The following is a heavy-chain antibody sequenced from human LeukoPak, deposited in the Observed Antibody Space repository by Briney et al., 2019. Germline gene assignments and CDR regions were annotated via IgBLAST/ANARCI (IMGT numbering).Heavy chain of an antibody. CDR3: ARSRSFDY. J-gene: IGHJ4*02. Sequence: GRSLRLSCAASGFTFSSYAMHWVRQAPGKGLEWAAVISYDGSNKYYADSVKGRFTISRDNSKNTLYLQMNSLRAEDTAVYYCARSRSFDYWGQGTLVTVSS. V-gene: IGHV3-30*04. CDR2: ISYDGSNK. CDR1: GFTFSSYA. D-gene: IGHD3-16*02.